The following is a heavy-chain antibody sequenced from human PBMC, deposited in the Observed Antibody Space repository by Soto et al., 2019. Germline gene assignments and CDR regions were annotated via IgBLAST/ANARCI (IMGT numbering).Heavy chain of an antibody. V-gene: IGHV3-13*01. CDR1: GFTFGIYY. CDR3: VRGRDSGLYYFDS. CDR2: INTAGDT. D-gene: IGHD2-21*01. Sequence: EVQLVESGGDLVQPGGSLRLSCAASGFTFGIYYLHWVRQATGKGLEWVSTINTAGDTYSPGSVKGRFTISRENAKNSLYLQMNSLRVDDTAVYFCVRGRDSGLYYFDSWGQGTLVTVSS. J-gene: IGHJ4*02.